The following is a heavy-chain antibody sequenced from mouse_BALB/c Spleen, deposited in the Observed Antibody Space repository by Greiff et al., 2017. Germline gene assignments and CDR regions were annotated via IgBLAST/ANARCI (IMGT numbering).Heavy chain of an antibody. V-gene: IGHV1-54*01. J-gene: IGHJ4*01. CDR2: INPGSGGT. Sequence: QVQLQQSGAELVRPGTSVKVSCKASGYAFTNYLIEWVKQRPGQGLEWIGVINPGSGGTNYNEKFKGKATLTADKSSSTAYMQLSSLTSDDSAVYFWARPLYYGNYEGAMDYGGKGTSVTVSS. CDR3: ARPLYYGNYEGAMDY. CDR1: GYAFTNYL. D-gene: IGHD2-1*01.